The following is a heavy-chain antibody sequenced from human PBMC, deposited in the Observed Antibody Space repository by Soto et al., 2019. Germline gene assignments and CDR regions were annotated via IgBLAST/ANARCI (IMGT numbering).Heavy chain of an antibody. V-gene: IGHV3-30*18. D-gene: IGHD5-12*01. J-gene: IGHJ4*02. CDR1: GFTFSSYG. Sequence: GGSLRLSCAASGFTFSSYGMHWVRQAPGKGLEWVAVISYDGSNKYYADSVKGRFTISRDNSKNTLYLQMNSLRAEDTAVYYCAKDPLATIVGWADYWGQGTLVTVSS. CDR3: AKDPLATIVGWADY. CDR2: ISYDGSNK.